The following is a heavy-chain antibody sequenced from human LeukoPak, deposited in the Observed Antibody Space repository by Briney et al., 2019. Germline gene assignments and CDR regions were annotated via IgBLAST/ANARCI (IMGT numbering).Heavy chain of an antibody. D-gene: IGHD6-19*01. CDR1: GDSVSSNSAA. CDR2: TYYRSKWYT. V-gene: IGHV6-1*01. J-gene: IGHJ5*02. CDR3: AREVVAGTLDHWFDP. Sequence: SQTLSLTCAISGDSVSSNSAAWNWIRQSPARGLEWLGRTYYRSKWYTDYAVSVKSRITINPDTSKNQFSLQLNSVTPEDKAVYYCAREVVAGTLDHWFDPWGQGTLVTVSS.